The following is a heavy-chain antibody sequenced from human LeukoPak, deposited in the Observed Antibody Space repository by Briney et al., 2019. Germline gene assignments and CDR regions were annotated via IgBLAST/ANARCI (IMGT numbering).Heavy chain of an antibody. Sequence: PGRSMTRASQAYASTCGSYGMHWVRQPPSKGLEWVAAISNDGSKKFYGDSVKGRFTISRDSSKNTLYLEMNSLRPEDTAVYYCSKDLTSGFYLGTFDSWGQGTLVTVSS. CDR2: ISNDGSKK. CDR1: ASTCGSYG. CDR3: SKDLTSGFYLGTFDS. J-gene: IGHJ4*02. D-gene: IGHD3-22*01. V-gene: IGHV3-30*18.